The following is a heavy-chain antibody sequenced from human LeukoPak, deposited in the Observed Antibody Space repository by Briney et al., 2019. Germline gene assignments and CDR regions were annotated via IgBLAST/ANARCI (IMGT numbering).Heavy chain of an antibody. CDR1: GFTFSSYE. J-gene: IGHJ4*02. CDR3: AREGPRWLQKKGAFDY. V-gene: IGHV3-48*03. Sequence: GGSLRLSCAASGFTFSSYETSCVRQAPGKGLEWVSYISSSGSTIYYADSVEGRFTISRDNANNSLYLQMNSLRAEDTAVYYCAREGPRWLQKKGAFDYWGQGTLVTVSS. CDR2: ISSSGSTI. D-gene: IGHD5-24*01.